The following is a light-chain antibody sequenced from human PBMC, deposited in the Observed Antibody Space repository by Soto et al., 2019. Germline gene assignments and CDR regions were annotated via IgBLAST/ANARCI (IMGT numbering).Light chain of an antibody. Sequence: QSALTQPPSVSGAPGQRVTISCTGSSSNIGAGYVVHWYQQLPGTAPKLLIYGNSNRPSGVPDRFSGSKSGTSASLAITGLQAEDGADYYWQSYDSSLSGWVFGGGTKLTVL. J-gene: IGLJ3*02. CDR1: SSNIGAGYV. CDR2: GNS. CDR3: QSYDSSLSGWV. V-gene: IGLV1-40*01.